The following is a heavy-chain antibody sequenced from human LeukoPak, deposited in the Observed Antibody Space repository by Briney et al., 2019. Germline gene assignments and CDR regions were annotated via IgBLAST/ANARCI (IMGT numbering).Heavy chain of an antibody. Sequence: SETLSLTCTVSGGSISSYYWSWIRQPAGKGLEYIGRCYTSGSTNYNPSLKSRVTMSIDTSKNQFSLKLSSVTAADTAVYYCARGIAASGPSDWFDPWGQGTLVTVSS. CDR3: ARGIAASGPSDWFDP. CDR1: GGSISSYY. J-gene: IGHJ5*02. V-gene: IGHV4-4*07. D-gene: IGHD6-13*01. CDR2: CYTSGST.